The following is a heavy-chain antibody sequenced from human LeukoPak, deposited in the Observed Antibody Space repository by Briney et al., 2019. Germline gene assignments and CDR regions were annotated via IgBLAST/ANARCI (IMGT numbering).Heavy chain of an antibody. J-gene: IGHJ6*02. CDR3: ARGDPQQLPSYYYYYYGMDV. Sequence: SGGSLRLSCAASGFTFSDYYMNWIRQAPGKGLEWVSYISSSSSYTNYADSVKGRFTISRDNAKNSLYLQMNSLRAEDTAVYYCARGDPQQLPSYYYYYYGMDVWGQGTTATVSS. D-gene: IGHD6-13*01. CDR2: ISSSSSYT. CDR1: GFTFSDYY. V-gene: IGHV3-11*06.